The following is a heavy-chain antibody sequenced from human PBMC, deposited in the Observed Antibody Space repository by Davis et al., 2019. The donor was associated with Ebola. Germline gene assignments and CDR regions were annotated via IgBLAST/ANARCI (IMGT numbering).Heavy chain of an antibody. J-gene: IGHJ3*02. V-gene: IGHV3-23*01. D-gene: IGHD1-26*01. CDR1: CFFFRTYV. CDR2: GTGADT. CDR3: AKDTSNIWFDI. Sequence: GESLKISCSASCFFFRTYVMSWVRQAPGKGLEWVSTYGTGADTYYADSVKGRFTISRDNSKNTLYLQMNGLRVEDTAIYYCAKDTSNIWFDIWGQGTMVTVSS.